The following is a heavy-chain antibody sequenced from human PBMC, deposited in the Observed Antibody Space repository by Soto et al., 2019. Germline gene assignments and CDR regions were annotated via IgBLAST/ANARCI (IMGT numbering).Heavy chain of an antibody. D-gene: IGHD6-13*01. Sequence: QVQLVESGGGVVQPGRSLSLSCAASGFTFSSYGMHWVRQAPGKGLEWMAVIWYDGSNQFYADSVKGRFTISRDNSKNTLNLQMNSLRAEDTAVYYCARGIAAAGNFHYYYLDVWGKGTTVTVSS. CDR3: ARGIAAAGNFHYYYLDV. V-gene: IGHV3-33*01. CDR2: IWYDGSNQ. J-gene: IGHJ6*03. CDR1: GFTFSSYG.